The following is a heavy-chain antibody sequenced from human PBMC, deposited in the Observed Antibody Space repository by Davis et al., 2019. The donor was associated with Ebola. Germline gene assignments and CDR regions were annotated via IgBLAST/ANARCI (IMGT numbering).Heavy chain of an antibody. CDR2: IYHSGST. D-gene: IGHD2-15*01. V-gene: IGHV4-38-2*01. CDR3: ARWRVAYYYYYGMDV. Sequence: SETLSLTCAVSGYSISSGYYWGWIRQPPGKGLEWIGSIYHSGSTYYSPSLKSRVTISVDTSKNQFSLKLSSVTAADTAVYYCARWRVAYYYYYGMDVWGQGTTVTVSS. J-gene: IGHJ6*02. CDR1: GYSISSGYY.